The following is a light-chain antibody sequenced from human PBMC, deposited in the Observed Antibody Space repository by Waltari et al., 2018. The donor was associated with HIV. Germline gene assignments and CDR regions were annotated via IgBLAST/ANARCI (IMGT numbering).Light chain of an antibody. Sequence: DFQIPQPPCSLSAFVGDRVTLSCRARQALGNSFARSNQKPHRAPKLLLFGSSTLESGVPSRFGVSGSGTDYTLIFDYLQPEDLRTYYGQRYYIVPLTFGQGTRL. CDR1: QALGNS. CDR2: GSS. CDR3: QRYYIVPLT. V-gene: IGKV1-NL1*01. J-gene: IGKJ5*01.